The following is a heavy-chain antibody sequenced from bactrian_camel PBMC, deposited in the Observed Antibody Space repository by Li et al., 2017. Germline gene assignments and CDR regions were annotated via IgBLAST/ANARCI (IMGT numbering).Heavy chain of an antibody. CDR2: ICGSGYT. Sequence: HVQLVESGGGSVQAGGSMTLSCVGSTYTCMGWFRRAPGKEREGVAAICGSGYTDYAGSVAGRFTVSKDNAKNALLLQMDNLRPEDSAIYYCAAARIGFPSLARYLYAYWGPGTQVTVS. CDR1: TYTC. D-gene: IGHD1*01. CDR3: AAARIGFPSLARYLYAY. J-gene: IGHJ4*01. V-gene: IGHV3S55*01.